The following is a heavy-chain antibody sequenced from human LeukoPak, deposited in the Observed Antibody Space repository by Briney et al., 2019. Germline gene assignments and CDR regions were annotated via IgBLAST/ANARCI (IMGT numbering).Heavy chain of an antibody. CDR1: GYTFTSYD. V-gene: IGHV1-8*01. J-gene: IGHJ4*02. D-gene: IGHD4-11*01. CDR2: MNPNSGNT. Sequence: ASLKVSCTASGYTFTSYDINWVRQATGQGLEWMGWMNPNSGNTGYAQKFQGRVTMTRNTSISTAYMELSSLRSEDTAVYYCARGPIYPYSNYPANLWGQGTLVTVSS. CDR3: ARGPIYPYSNYPANL.